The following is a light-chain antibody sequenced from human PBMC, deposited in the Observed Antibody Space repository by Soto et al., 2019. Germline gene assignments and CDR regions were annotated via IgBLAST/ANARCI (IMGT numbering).Light chain of an antibody. V-gene: IGKV3-20*01. CDR2: GAS. CDR1: RSVSSSY. J-gene: IGKJ1*01. Sequence: EIVLTQSPGTLSLSPGERATLSCRDSRSVSSSYLAWYQQKPGQAPRLLIYGASSRATGIPDRFSGSGSGTDFTLTISTLEPEDFAVYYCPQYGSSPWTFGLGTKVEIK. CDR3: PQYGSSPWT.